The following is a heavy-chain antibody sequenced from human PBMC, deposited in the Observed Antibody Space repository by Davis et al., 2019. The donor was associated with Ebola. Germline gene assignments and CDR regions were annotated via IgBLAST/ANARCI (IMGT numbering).Heavy chain of an antibody. CDR3: ARDKGDSGLDY. V-gene: IGHV1-69*04. J-gene: IGHJ4*02. CDR1: GGTFSSYA. D-gene: IGHD1-26*01. Sequence: SVKVSCKASGGTFSSYAISWVRQAPGQGLEWMGRIIPILGIANYAQKFQGRVTITADESTSTAYMELSSLRSEDTAVYYCARDKGDSGLDYWGQGTLVTVSS. CDR2: IIPILGIA.